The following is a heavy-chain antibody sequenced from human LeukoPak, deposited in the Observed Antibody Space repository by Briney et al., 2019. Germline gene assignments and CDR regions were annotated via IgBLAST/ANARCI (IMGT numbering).Heavy chain of an antibody. CDR2: IYWNDDK. J-gene: IGHJ5*02. Sequence: SGPTQVKATQTLTLTCTFSGFSLGTRGVGVGWIRQPPGKALAWLALIYWNDDKRYIPSLKSRLTITKDTSKNQVVPTMTNMDPVDTATYYCAHSWEYFTPDPWRQGTLVTVSS. V-gene: IGHV2-5*01. CDR3: AHSWEYFTPDP. CDR1: GFSLGTRGVG. D-gene: IGHD3-9*01.